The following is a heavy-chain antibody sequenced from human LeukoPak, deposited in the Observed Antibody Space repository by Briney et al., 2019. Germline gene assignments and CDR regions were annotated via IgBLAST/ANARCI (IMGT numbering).Heavy chain of an antibody. J-gene: IGHJ5*02. V-gene: IGHV4-34*01. D-gene: IGHD3-3*01. CDR3: ARGIRADFWSGYYHNWFDP. CDR2: INHSGST. CDR1: GGSFSGYY. Sequence: PSETLSLTCAVCGGSFSGYYWSWIRQPPGKGLEWIGEINHSGSTNYNPSLKSRVTISVDTSKNQFSLKLSSVTAADTAVYYCARGIRADFWSGYYHNWFDPWGQGTLVTVSS.